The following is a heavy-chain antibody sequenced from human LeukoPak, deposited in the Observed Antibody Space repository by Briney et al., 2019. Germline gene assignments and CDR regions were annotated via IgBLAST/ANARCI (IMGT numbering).Heavy chain of an antibody. J-gene: IGHJ3*01. Sequence: RSDPMSLTCTVSVGSLSSYYWSWIRHPPGKGLEGIGNIYYSGNTYYNPSLKSRVTISVDTSENQLSLKLNSVTAADTAVYYCARDKPLDPFAFWGQGTMVTVSS. CDR2: IYYSGNT. CDR3: ARDKPLDPFAF. CDR1: VGSLSSYY. V-gene: IGHV4-59*01.